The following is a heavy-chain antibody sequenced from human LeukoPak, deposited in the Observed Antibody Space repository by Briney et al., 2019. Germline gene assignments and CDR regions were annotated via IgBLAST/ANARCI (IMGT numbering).Heavy chain of an antibody. Sequence: GGSLRLSCAPSAFPVSSNYMSWVRQAPGKRLQWVSVIYSGGSTYCADSVKGRFTISRDNSKNTLYLQMNSLRAEDTAVYYCARDRMDFGVFDPWGQGTLVTVSS. CDR2: IYSGGST. V-gene: IGHV3-66*01. J-gene: IGHJ5*02. CDR1: AFPVSSNY. D-gene: IGHD2-2*03. CDR3: ARDRMDFGVFDP.